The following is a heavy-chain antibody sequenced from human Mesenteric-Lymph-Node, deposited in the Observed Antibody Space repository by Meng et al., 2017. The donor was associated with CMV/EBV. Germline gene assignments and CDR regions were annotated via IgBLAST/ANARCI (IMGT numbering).Heavy chain of an antibody. V-gene: IGHV3-20*04. CDR1: GFTFSSYS. D-gene: IGHD3-16*01. CDR3: ASEGGWGSKGNYYFDH. Sequence: GESLKISCAASGFTFSSYSMNWVRQAPGKGLEWVSGINWNEVTTGYADSVRGRFTISRDNAKNSLYLQMNSLRAEDTARHYCASEGGWGSKGNYYFDHWGQGTLVTVSS. CDR2: INWNEVTT. J-gene: IGHJ4*02.